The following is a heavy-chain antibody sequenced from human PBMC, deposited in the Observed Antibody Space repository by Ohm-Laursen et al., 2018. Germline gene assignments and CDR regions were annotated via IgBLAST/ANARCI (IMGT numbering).Heavy chain of an antibody. D-gene: IGHD3-16*01. CDR3: ARDPIGAYYFDY. Sequence: SLRLSCAASGFTFSDYYMTWIRQAPGKGLEWVSYISSSGSTIYYVDSVKGRFTMSRDNAKSSLYLHMNSLRAEDTAVYYCARDPIGAYYFDYWPGDPGHRLL. CDR1: GFTFSDYY. V-gene: IGHV3-11*01. J-gene: IGHJ4*02. CDR2: ISSSGSTI.